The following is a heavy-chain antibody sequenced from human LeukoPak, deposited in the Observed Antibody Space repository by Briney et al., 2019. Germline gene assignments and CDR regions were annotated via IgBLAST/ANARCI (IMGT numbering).Heavy chain of an antibody. CDR2: ISGSGGST. D-gene: IGHD6-19*01. CDR3: AKDHGYSSGWYDY. CDR1: GFTVSSNY. J-gene: IGHJ4*02. Sequence: PGGSLRLSCAASGFTVSSNYMSWVRQAPGKGLEWVSAISGSGGSTYYADSVKGRFTISRDNSKNTLYLQMNSLRAEDTAVYYCAKDHGYSSGWYDYWGQGTLVTVSS. V-gene: IGHV3-23*01.